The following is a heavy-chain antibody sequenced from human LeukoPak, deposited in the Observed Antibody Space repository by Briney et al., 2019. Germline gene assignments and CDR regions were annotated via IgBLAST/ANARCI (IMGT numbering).Heavy chain of an antibody. CDR3: VSHYGDTYYYYGMDV. J-gene: IGHJ6*02. Sequence: ASVKVSCKASGGTFSSYAISWVRQAPGQGLEWMGRIIPILGIANYAQKFQGRVTITADKSTSTAYMELSSLRSEDTAVYYCVSHYGDTYYYYGMDVWGQGTTVTVSS. D-gene: IGHD4-17*01. CDR2: IIPILGIA. CDR1: GGTFSSYA. V-gene: IGHV1-69*04.